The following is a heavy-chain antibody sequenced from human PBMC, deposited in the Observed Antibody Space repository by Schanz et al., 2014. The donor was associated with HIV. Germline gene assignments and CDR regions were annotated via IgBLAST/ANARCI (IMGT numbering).Heavy chain of an antibody. Sequence: VQLVESGGGLVQPGGSLRLSCAASGFTFSDSAMQWVRQAPGKGLEWVGRIRNKAFRYTTAYGASVQGRFTISRDDSKNTAYLQMNSLKTEDTAVYYCSGGSYPAHLHHWGQGTLVTVSS. CDR3: SGGSYPAHLHH. V-gene: IGHV3-73*02. J-gene: IGHJ1*01. D-gene: IGHD2-8*02. CDR1: GFTFSDSA. CDR2: IRNKAFRYTT.